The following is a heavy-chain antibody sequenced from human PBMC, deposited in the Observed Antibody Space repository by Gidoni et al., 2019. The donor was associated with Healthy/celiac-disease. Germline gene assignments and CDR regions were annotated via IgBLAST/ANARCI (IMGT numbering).Heavy chain of an antibody. D-gene: IGHD3-3*01. CDR2: IYYSGST. CDR1: GGSISSSSYY. Sequence: QLQLQESGPGLVKPSETLSLTCTVSGGSISSSSYYWGWIRQPPGKGLEWIGSIYYSGSTYYNPSLKSRVTISVDTSKNQFSLKLSSVTAADTAVYYCARFGVPPNYDFWSGSISGFDYWGQGTLVTVSS. J-gene: IGHJ4*02. CDR3: ARFGVPPNYDFWSGSISGFDY. V-gene: IGHV4-39*01.